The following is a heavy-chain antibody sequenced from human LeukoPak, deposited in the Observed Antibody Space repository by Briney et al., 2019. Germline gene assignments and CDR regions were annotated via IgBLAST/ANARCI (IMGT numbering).Heavy chain of an antibody. V-gene: IGHV4-39*01. CDR2: IYYSGST. Sequence: SETLSLTCTVSGGSISSGGYYWTWIRQHPGKGLEWIGSIYYSGSTYYNPSLKSRVTISVDTSKNQFSLKLSSVTAADTAVYYCASMTTVTTSYWYFDLWGRGTLVTVSS. J-gene: IGHJ2*01. CDR3: ASMTTVTTSYWYFDL. D-gene: IGHD4-17*01. CDR1: GGSISSGGYY.